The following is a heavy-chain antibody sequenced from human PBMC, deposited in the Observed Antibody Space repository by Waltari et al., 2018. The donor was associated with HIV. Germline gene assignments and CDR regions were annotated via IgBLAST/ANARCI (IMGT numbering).Heavy chain of an antibody. J-gene: IGHJ5*02. V-gene: IGHV3-30*01. D-gene: IGHD2-15*01. Sequence: QVHLVESGGGVVQPGRSLRLSCAASGFTFSSYAIHWFRQAPGKGVEGVVIYSYEGRNKSYADAVKGRFTISEDNSKNTLYLQMNSLRAEDTSVYYCARDTGYCSFGSCSYNWLDPWGQGTLVSVSS. CDR2: YSYEGRNK. CDR1: GFTFSSYA. CDR3: ARDTGYCSFGSCSYNWLDP.